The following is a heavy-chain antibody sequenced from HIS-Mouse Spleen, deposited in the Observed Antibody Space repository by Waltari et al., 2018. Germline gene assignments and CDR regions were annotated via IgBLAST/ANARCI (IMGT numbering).Heavy chain of an antibody. Sequence: QLQLQESGPGLVKPSETLSLTCTVQGGSISSSSYYWGWIRQPPGKGLEWIGSIYYSGSTYYNLSLKSRVTISVDTSKNQFSLKLSSVTAADTAVYYCAREIPYSSSWYDWYFDLWGRGTLVTVSS. CDR2: IYYSGST. CDR1: GGSISSSSYY. D-gene: IGHD6-13*01. J-gene: IGHJ2*01. CDR3: AREIPYSSSWYDWYFDL. V-gene: IGHV4-39*07.